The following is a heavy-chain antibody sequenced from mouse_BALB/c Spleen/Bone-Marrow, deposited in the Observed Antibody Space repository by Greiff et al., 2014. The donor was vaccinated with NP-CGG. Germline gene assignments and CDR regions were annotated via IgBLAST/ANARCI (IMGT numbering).Heavy chain of an antibody. CDR2: IKTYTGDA. Sequence: GKKRKGKKRKRRGVIKTYTGDANYNQKFKGKATMTVDKSSSTAVFFFSFVTSEDSATYYCARDYGSSHFDHWGQGSTLTVSA. V-gene: IGHV1-67*01. J-gene: IGHJ2*01. CDR3: ARDYGSSHFDH. D-gene: IGHD1-1*01.